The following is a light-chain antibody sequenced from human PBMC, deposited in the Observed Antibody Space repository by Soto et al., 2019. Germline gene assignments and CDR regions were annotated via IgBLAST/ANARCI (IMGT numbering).Light chain of an antibody. Sequence: DIQLTQSPSSLSASVGDRVTITCRASQSIGSYLNWXQQNTGKXPXXLIHGGSILQSGVPPRFSGGGGGTDSTLTISSLQPEDFASYYCQQIYTIPLTFGGGTKVDI. J-gene: IGKJ4*01. V-gene: IGKV1-39*01. CDR3: QQIYTIPLT. CDR2: GGS. CDR1: QSIGSY.